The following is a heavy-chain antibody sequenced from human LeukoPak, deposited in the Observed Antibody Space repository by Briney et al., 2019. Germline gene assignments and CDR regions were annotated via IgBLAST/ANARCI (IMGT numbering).Heavy chain of an antibody. D-gene: IGHD2-15*01. J-gene: IGHJ4*02. V-gene: IGHV4-59*01. Sequence: SETLSLTCTVSGGSISSYYWSWIRQPPGKGLEWIGYIYYSGSTNYNPSLKSRVTISVDTSKNQFSLKLSSVTVADTAVYYCARVVRYCSGGSCYSYYFDYWGQGTLVTVSS. CDR2: IYYSGST. CDR1: GGSISSYY. CDR3: ARVVRYCSGGSCYSYYFDY.